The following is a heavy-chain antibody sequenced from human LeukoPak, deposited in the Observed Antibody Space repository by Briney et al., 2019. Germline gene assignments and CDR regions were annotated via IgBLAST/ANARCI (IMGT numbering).Heavy chain of an antibody. J-gene: IGHJ3*02. Sequence: ASVKVSCKASGYTFTSYDINWVRQATGQGLEWMGWMNPNSGNTGYAQKFQGRVTITRNTSISTAYMELSSLRSEDTAVYYCARRRPRRNYYDSSASAFDIWGQGTMVTVSS. CDR2: MNPNSGNT. CDR1: GYTFTSYD. CDR3: ARRRPRRNYYDSSASAFDI. D-gene: IGHD3-22*01. V-gene: IGHV1-8*03.